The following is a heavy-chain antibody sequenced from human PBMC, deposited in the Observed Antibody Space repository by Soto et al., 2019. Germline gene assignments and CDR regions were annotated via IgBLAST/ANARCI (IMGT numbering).Heavy chain of an antibody. Sequence: QVQLVESGGGVVQPGRSLRLSCAASGFTFSSYGMHWVRQAPGKGLEWVAVIWYDGSNKYYADFVKGRFTISRDNSKNTLYLQMNSLRAEDTAVYYCARGPPDNSVLDYWGQGTLVTVSS. CDR2: IWYDGSNK. V-gene: IGHV3-33*01. CDR1: GFTFSSYG. D-gene: IGHD2-21*01. CDR3: ARGPPDNSVLDY. J-gene: IGHJ4*02.